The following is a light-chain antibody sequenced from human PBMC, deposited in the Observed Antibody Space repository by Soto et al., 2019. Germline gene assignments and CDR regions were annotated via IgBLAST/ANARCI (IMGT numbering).Light chain of an antibody. J-gene: IGKJ1*01. V-gene: IGKV3-20*01. Sequence: EIVLTQSPGTLSLSPGERATLSCRASQSVGSTYLAWYQQKPGQAPRLLIYGASSRAAGFPDRFSGSGSGTDFTLTISRLEPEDFAVYYCQQYAGSPLTFGQGTKVEVK. CDR3: QQYAGSPLT. CDR1: QSVGSTY. CDR2: GAS.